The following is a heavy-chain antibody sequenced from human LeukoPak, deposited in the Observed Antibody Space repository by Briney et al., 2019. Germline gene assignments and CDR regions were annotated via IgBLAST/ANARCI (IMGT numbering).Heavy chain of an antibody. J-gene: IGHJ3*02. V-gene: IGHV4-61*02. CDR1: GGSISSGSYY. CDR3: ARESRAVVVPAATMGDAFDI. D-gene: IGHD2-2*01. CDR2: IYTSGST. Sequence: PSETLSLTCTVSGGSISSGSYYWSWIRQPAGKGLEWIGRIYTSGSTNYNPSLKSRVTISVDTSKNQFSLKLSSVTAADTAVYYCARESRAVVVPAATMGDAFDIWGQGTMVTVSS.